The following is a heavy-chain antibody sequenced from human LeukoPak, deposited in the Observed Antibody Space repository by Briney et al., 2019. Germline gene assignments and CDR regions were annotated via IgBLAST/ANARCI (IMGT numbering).Heavy chain of an antibody. Sequence: PGGSLRLSCAASGFTFSTYAMSWVRQAPGKGLEWVSSITDSGSGTYYADSAKGRFTISRDNAKNSLYLQMNSLRAEDTAVYYCARVDNYYDSSGYYSLDYWGQGTLVTVSS. V-gene: IGHV3-21*01. CDR3: ARVDNYYDSSGYYSLDY. CDR1: GFTFSTYA. CDR2: ITDSGSGT. D-gene: IGHD3-22*01. J-gene: IGHJ4*02.